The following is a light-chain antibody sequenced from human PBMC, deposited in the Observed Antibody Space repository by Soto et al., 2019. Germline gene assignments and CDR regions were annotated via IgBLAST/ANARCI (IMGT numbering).Light chain of an antibody. CDR2: GAS. CDR1: QSVDSNS. V-gene: IGKV3-20*01. J-gene: IGKJ4*01. CDR3: QQYATSPT. Sequence: EIVLTQSPGTLSLSPGERATLSCRASQSVDSNSLAWYQHKPGQAPRHLIYGASSRAPGISDRYSGRGSGTDFTLTINRLEPEDFAVYYCQQYATSPTFGGGTRLEIK.